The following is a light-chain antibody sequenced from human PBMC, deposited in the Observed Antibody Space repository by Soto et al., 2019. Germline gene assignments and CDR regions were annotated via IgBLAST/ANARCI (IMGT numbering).Light chain of an antibody. CDR1: QSVLYSSNNKNY. CDR2: WSS. J-gene: IGKJ2*01. Sequence: DIVMTQSPDSLAVSLGERATINCKSSQSVLYSSNNKNYLAWYQQKPGQPPKLLIYWSSTRESGVPDRFSGSGTPTDFTLTISSLQAEDVAVYYCQQYYSTPPYTFGQGTKLEIK. CDR3: QQYYSTPPYT. V-gene: IGKV4-1*01.